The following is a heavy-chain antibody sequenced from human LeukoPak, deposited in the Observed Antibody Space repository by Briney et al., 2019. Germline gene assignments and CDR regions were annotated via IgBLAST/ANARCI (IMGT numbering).Heavy chain of an antibody. V-gene: IGHV3-30*03. CDR2: ISYDGSNK. CDR3: ATKVGYWDYYYYMDV. D-gene: IGHD3-22*01. CDR1: GFTFSSYG. Sequence: GGSLRLSCVASGFTFSSYGMHWVRQAPGKGLEWVAVISYDGSNKYYADSVKGRFTVSRDNSKNTLCLQMNSLRAEDTAVYYCATKVGYWDYYYYMDVWGKGTTVTVSS. J-gene: IGHJ6*03.